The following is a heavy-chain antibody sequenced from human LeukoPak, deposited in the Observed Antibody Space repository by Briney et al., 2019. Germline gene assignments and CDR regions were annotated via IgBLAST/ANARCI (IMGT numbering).Heavy chain of an antibody. CDR2: VYETGSR. CDR3: AREHRGRDGYTLDY. J-gene: IGHJ4*02. Sequence: SETLSLTCTVSGASIVRDYWSWVRQPPGTGLQWIGYVYETGSRNYNPSLERRVSISMDRSKNQFSLRPDSVTAADTAMYYCAREHRGRDGYTLDYWGQGILVTVSS. V-gene: IGHV4-59*12. D-gene: IGHD5-24*01. CDR1: GASIVRDY.